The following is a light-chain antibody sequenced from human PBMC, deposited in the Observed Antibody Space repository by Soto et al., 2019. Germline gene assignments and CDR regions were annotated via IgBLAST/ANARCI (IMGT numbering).Light chain of an antibody. CDR1: QGISSY. J-gene: IGKJ4*01. CDR3: QQLNSYRT. CDR2: AAS. Sequence: DIQLTQSPSFLSASVGDRVTITCRASQGISSYLAWYQQIPGKAPKLLIYAASTLQSGVPSRFSGSGSGTEFTLTISSMQPEDFATYYSQQLNSYRTFGGGTKVEIK. V-gene: IGKV1-9*01.